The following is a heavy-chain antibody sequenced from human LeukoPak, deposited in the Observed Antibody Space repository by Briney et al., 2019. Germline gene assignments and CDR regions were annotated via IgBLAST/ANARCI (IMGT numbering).Heavy chain of an antibody. V-gene: IGHV4-30-4*01. CDR3: VSGITLYYFDY. CDR2: IYYSGST. D-gene: IGHD3-10*01. CDR1: GGSISSGDYY. J-gene: IGHJ4*02. Sequence: PSETLSLTCTVSGGSISSGDYYWSWIRQPPGKGLEWIGYIYYSGSTYYNPSLKSRVTISVDTSKNQFSLKLSSVTAADTAVYYCVSGITLYYFDYWGQGTLVTVSS.